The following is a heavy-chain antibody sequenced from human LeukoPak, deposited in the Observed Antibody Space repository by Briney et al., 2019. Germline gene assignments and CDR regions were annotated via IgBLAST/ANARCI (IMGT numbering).Heavy chain of an antibody. D-gene: IGHD3-22*01. CDR2: ISYDGSNK. J-gene: IGHJ6*02. Sequence: GRPLRLSCAASGFTFSSYGMHWVRQAPGKGLEWVAVISYDGSNKYYADSVKGRFTISRGNSKNTLYLQMNSLRAEDTAVYYCAKDQRITMTQNYYYYGMDVWGQGTTVTVSS. CDR1: GFTFSSYG. V-gene: IGHV3-30*18. CDR3: AKDQRITMTQNYYYYGMDV.